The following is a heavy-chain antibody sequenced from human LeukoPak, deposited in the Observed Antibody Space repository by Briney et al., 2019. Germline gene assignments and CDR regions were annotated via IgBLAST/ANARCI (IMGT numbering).Heavy chain of an antibody. Sequence: SETLSLTCTVSGGSISSSTYYWGWIRQPPEKGLEWIGSIFYSESTSYNPSLKSRLTISVDTSKNQFSLKLSSVTAADTAVYYCARCSSWTKTIDYWGQGTLVTVSS. CDR2: IFYSEST. J-gene: IGHJ4*02. V-gene: IGHV4-39*07. CDR1: GGSISSSTYY. D-gene: IGHD6-13*01. CDR3: ARCSSWTKTIDY.